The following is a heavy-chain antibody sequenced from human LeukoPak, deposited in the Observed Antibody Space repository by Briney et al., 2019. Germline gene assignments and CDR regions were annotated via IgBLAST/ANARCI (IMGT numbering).Heavy chain of an antibody. Sequence: PSETLSLTCTVSGGSISSYYWSWIRQPPGKGLEWIGYIYYSGSTNYNPSLKSRVTISVDTSKNQFSLKLSSVTAADTAVYYCARGPTWFGELFPAFDIWGQGTMVTVSS. D-gene: IGHD3-10*01. CDR2: IYYSGST. CDR1: GGSISSYY. CDR3: ARGPTWFGELFPAFDI. J-gene: IGHJ3*02. V-gene: IGHV4-59*08.